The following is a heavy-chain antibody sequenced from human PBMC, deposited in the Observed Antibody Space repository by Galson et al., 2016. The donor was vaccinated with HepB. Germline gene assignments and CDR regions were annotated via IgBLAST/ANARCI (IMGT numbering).Heavy chain of an antibody. CDR3: AKHILGGTYALGDN. J-gene: IGHJ6*02. CDR1: GGSISSRSYY. Sequence: LSLTCSVSGGSISSRSYYWGWIRQPPGKGLEWIGSIYYSGNSYYNPSLKSRVTISVDTSKNQFALKVISVSAADTAVYYCAKHILGGTYALGDNWGQGTTVTVSS. V-gene: IGHV4-39*01. D-gene: IGHD1-26*01. CDR2: IYYSGNS.